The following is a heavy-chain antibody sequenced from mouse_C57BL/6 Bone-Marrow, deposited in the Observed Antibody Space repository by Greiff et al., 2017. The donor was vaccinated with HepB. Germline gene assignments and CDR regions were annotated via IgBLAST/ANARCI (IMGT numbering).Heavy chain of an antibody. CDR1: GYTFTSYW. CDR2: IDPNSGDT. Sequence: QVQLQQPGAELVKPGASVKLSCKASGYTFTSYWMHWVKQRPGRGLEWIGRIDPNSGDTKYNEKFKSKATLTVDKPSSTAYMQLISLTSVDSAVYCCAGGGDYGCKDYWGQGTTLTVSS. J-gene: IGHJ2*01. CDR3: AGGGDYGCKDY. V-gene: IGHV1-72*01. D-gene: IGHD1-1*01.